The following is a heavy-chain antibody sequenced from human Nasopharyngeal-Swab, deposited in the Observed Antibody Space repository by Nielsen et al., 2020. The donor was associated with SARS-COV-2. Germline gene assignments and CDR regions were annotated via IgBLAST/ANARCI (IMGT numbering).Heavy chain of an antibody. CDR2: ISASGGST. CDR3: ARRGRDRFDANGYYYGLYFDY. CDR1: GFTFSNYA. Sequence: GESLKISCAASGFTFSNYAMSWVRQAPGKGLEWVSAISASGGSTFFADSVKGRFTIYRDNSKNTLFLQVNSLRGEDTAIYYCARRGRDRFDANGYYYGLYFDYWGQGTLVTVSS. J-gene: IGHJ4*02. V-gene: IGHV3-23*01. D-gene: IGHD3-22*01.